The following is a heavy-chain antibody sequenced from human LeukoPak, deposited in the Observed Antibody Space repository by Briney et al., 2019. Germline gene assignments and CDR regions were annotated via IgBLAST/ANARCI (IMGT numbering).Heavy chain of an antibody. Sequence: GGSLRLSCAASGFTFNTRAMSWVRQAPGEGLEWVSTLTGSGGTTYYADSVKGRFTISRDNSKNTLYLQMNSLRAEDTAIYYCAKCGPYAIGRSGYFDSWGQGTLVTVSS. D-gene: IGHD2-8*01. CDR3: AKCGPYAIGRSGYFDS. V-gene: IGHV3-23*01. CDR2: LTGSGGTT. J-gene: IGHJ4*02. CDR1: GFTFNTRA.